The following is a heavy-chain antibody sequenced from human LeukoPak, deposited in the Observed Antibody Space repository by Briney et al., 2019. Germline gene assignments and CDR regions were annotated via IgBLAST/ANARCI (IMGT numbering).Heavy chain of an antibody. CDR2: IYHSGST. CDR1: GGSFSGYY. V-gene: IGHV4-34*01. J-gene: IGHJ4*02. CDR3: ARLVLRFLEWPIDY. D-gene: IGHD3-3*01. Sequence: SETLSLTCAVYGGSFSGYYWSWIRQPPGKGLEWIASIYHSGSTYYNPSLKSRVTISVDTSKNQFSLKLSSVTAADTAVYYCARLVLRFLEWPIDYWGQGTLVTVSS.